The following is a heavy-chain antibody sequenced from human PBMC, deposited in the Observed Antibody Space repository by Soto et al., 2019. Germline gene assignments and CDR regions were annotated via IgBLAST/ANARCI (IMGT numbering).Heavy chain of an antibody. J-gene: IGHJ4*02. V-gene: IGHV3-33*01. Sequence: QVQLVESGGGVVQPGGSLRLSCGASGFTFRSYCMHWVRQAPGKGLEWVAVIRYDGSDPEYADSVKGRVTISRDNSQKMLYLQMNSLSADDTAVYYCARGWTTPIDYWGQGTLVTVSS. CDR1: GFTFRSYC. CDR3: ARGWTTPIDY. CDR2: IRYDGSDP. D-gene: IGHD4-17*01.